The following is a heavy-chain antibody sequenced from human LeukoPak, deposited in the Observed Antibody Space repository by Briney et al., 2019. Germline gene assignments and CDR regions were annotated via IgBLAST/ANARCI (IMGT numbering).Heavy chain of an antibody. CDR2: IYYSGNA. Sequence: SETLSLTCTVSGVSISSSNSYWGWIRQPPGKGLEWIGSIYYSGNAYYNASLKSQVSISIDTSKNQFSLKLTSVTAADTAVYYCARQTGSGLFILPGGQGTLVTVSS. CDR3: ARQTGSGLFILP. V-gene: IGHV4-39*01. D-gene: IGHD3/OR15-3a*01. J-gene: IGHJ4*02. CDR1: GVSISSSNSY.